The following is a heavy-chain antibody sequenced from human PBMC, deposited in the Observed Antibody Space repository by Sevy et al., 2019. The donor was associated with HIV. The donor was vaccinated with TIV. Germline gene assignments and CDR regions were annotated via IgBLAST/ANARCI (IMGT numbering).Heavy chain of an antibody. CDR3: ATTKDYYDSSGYPFDD. Sequence: ASVKVSCKVSGYTLTKLSMHWVRQAPGKGPEWMGSFDPEDGNRIYARKFQGRVTMTEDTSTDTAYMDLSSLRSEDTAEYYGATTKDYYDSSGYPFDDWGQGTLVTVSS. CDR1: GYTLTKLS. V-gene: IGHV1-24*01. CDR2: FDPEDGNR. D-gene: IGHD3-22*01. J-gene: IGHJ4*02.